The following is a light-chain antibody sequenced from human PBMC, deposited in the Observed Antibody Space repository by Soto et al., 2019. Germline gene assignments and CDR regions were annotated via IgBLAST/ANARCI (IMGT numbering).Light chain of an antibody. J-gene: IGKJ1*01. V-gene: IGKV1-5*01. CDR2: DAY. CDR3: QQYNSYPWT. Sequence: DIQMTQSPSTLSASVGDRVTTTCRASQTISSWLAWYQQLPGKAPKLLIYDAYTLETGVPSRFSGSGSGTDFTLTISSLQADDFATYYCQQYNSYPWTFGQGTKVDI. CDR1: QTISSW.